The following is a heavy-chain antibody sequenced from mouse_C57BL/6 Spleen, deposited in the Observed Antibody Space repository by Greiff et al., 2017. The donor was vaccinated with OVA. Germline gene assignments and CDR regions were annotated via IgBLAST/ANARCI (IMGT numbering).Heavy chain of an antibody. CDR3: ARRNYYGSSFDD. CDR2: IDPSDSYT. D-gene: IGHD1-1*01. CDR1: GYTFTSYW. V-gene: IGHV1-69*01. J-gene: IGHJ2*01. Sequence: QVQLQQPGAELVMPGASVKLSCKASGYTFTSYWMHWVKQRPGQGLEWIGEIDPSDSYTNYNQKFKGKSTLTVDKSSSTAYMQLSSLTSEDSAVYYCARRNYYGSSFDDWGQGTTLTVSS.